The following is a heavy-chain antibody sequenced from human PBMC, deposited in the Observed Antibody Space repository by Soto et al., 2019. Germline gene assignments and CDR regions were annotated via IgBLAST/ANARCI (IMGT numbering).Heavy chain of an antibody. CDR3: AKDQYDILTGYLEGVFDY. V-gene: IGHV3-30*18. D-gene: IGHD3-9*01. CDR2: ISYDGSNK. CDR1: GFTFSSYG. J-gene: IGHJ4*02. Sequence: QVQLVESGGGVVQPERSLRLSCAASGFTFSSYGMHWVRQAPGKGLEWVAVISYDGSNKYYADSVKGRFTISRDNSKNTLYLQMNSLRAEDTAVYYCAKDQYDILTGYLEGVFDYWGQGTLVTVSS.